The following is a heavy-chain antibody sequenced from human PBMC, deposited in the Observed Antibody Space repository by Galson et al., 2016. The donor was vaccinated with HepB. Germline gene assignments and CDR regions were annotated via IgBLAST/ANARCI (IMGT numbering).Heavy chain of an antibody. CDR2: VFHTGST. Sequence: SETLSLTCAVSGDSITTSYWSWIRQTPGERLEWVGYVFHTGSTSYNPSLRRRASISMDTSKKEFSLTVTSVTAADTAVYFCARHGPHTGRYWFFDVWGRGTVVAGSS. CDR1: GDSITTSY. J-gene: IGHJ2*01. V-gene: IGHV4-59*08. CDR3: ARHGPHTGRYWFFDV. D-gene: IGHD1-14*01.